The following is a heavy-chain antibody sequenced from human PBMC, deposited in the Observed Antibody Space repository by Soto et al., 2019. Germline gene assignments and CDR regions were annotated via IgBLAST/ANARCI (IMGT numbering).Heavy chain of an antibody. J-gene: IGHJ4*02. CDR1: GGSISSSSYY. Sequence: SETLCLTCTVSGGSISSSSYYGGWIRQPPGKGLEWIGSIYYSGSTYYNPSLKRRVTISVDTTKNQFSLKLRCVTAADTAEYYCARQPRLLPGYSGHFDDWGQGTLVTVSS. D-gene: IGHD3-9*01. V-gene: IGHV4-39*01. CDR3: ARQPRLLPGYSGHFDD. CDR2: IYYSGST.